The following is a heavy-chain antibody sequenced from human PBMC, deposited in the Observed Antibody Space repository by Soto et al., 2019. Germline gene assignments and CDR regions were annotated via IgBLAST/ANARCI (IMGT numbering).Heavy chain of an antibody. V-gene: IGHV3-20*04. CDR1: GFTFDDYG. J-gene: IGHJ4*02. Sequence: AGGSLRLSCAASGFTFDDYGMSWVRQAPGKGLEWVSGINWNGGSTGYADSVKGRFTISRDNAKNSLFLQMNSLRAEDTALYYCASARVVGATSPYDYWGQGTLVTVSS. D-gene: IGHD1-26*01. CDR3: ASARVVGATSPYDY. CDR2: INWNGGST.